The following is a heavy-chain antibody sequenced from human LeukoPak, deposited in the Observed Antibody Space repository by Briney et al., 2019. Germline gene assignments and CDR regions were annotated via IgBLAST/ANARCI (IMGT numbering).Heavy chain of an antibody. CDR3: AKDRSRRQWLSLLDY. CDR2: ISYDGDNK. J-gene: IGHJ4*02. CDR1: GFIFNTFG. V-gene: IGHV3-30*18. Sequence: PGRSLRLSCAASGFIFNTFGMHWVRQAPGRALEWVAVISYDGDNKYYADSLKGRFTVSRDNSKNTLYLQMNSLRAEDTAVYYCAKDRSRRQWLSLLDYWGQGTLVTVSS. D-gene: IGHD6-19*01.